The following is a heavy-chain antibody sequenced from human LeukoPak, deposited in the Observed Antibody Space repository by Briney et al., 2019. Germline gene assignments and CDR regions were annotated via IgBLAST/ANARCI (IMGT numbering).Heavy chain of an antibody. V-gene: IGHV1-2*02. CDR3: ARVSCSGGTCYDLGWFDS. D-gene: IGHD2-15*01. J-gene: IGHJ5*01. CDR1: VYTFIDYH. CDR2: INPNSGGT. Sequence: ASVTVSFTCSVYTFIDYHIHWVRPAPGQGLEWMGWINPNSGGTIYAQKFQGRVTMTRDTSINTAYMELSRLTSDDAAMYYWARVSCSGGTCYDLGWFDSWGQGTLVTVSS.